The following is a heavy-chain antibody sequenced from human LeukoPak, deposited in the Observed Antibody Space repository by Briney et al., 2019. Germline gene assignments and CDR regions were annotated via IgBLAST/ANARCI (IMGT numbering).Heavy chain of an antibody. CDR1: GFTFNAYY. V-gene: IGHV1-2*02. D-gene: IGHD2-15*01. CDR2: INPNTGDT. J-gene: IGHJ2*01. CDR3: ARDWPGISLHFDL. Sequence: ASVKVSCKASGFTFNAYYIHWVGHAPGQGREWMGWINPNTGDTNFAQKFQGRVAMTRDTSLSTAYMDLSRLTSDDTAVYYCARDWPGISLHFDLWGRGTLITVSS.